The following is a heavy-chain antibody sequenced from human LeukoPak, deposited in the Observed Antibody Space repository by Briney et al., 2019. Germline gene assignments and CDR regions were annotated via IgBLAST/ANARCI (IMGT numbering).Heavy chain of an antibody. CDR2: INPNSGGT. D-gene: IGHD6-19*01. V-gene: IGHV1-2*02. CDR3: ARDPVAVADDAFDI. J-gene: IGHJ3*02. CDR1: GYTFTGYY. Sequence: ASVKVSCKASGYTFTGYYMHWVRQAPGQGLEWMGWINPNSGGTNYAQKFQGRVTMTRGTSISTAYMELSRLRSDDTAVYYCARDPVAVADDAFDIWGQGTMVTVSS.